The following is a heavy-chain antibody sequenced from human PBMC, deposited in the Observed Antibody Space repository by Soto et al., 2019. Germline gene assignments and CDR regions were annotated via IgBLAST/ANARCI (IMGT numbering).Heavy chain of an antibody. V-gene: IGHV3-11*01. CDR2: ISSSGSTT. CDR3: ARDPNYGETDY. J-gene: IGHJ4*02. Sequence: GGSLRLSCAASGFTFSDYYMSWIRQAPGKGLEWVSYISSSGSTTYYADSVKGRFTISRDNAKNSLYLQMNSLRAEDTAVYYCARDPNYGETDYWGQGTLVTVSS. D-gene: IGHD4-17*01. CDR1: GFTFSDYY.